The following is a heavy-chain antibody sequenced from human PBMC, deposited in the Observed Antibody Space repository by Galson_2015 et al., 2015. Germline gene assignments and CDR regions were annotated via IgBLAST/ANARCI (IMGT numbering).Heavy chain of an antibody. D-gene: IGHD4-23*01. CDR3: ATEGVVKAAFVY. J-gene: IGHJ4*02. V-gene: IGHV1-58*01. CDR1: GFTFTSSA. CDR2: IVVGSGNT. Sequence: SVKVSCKASGFTFTSSAVQWVRQARGPRLEWIGWIVVGSGNTNYAQKFQERVTITRDMSTSTAYMELGSLRSEDTAVDYCATEGVVKAAFVYWGQGTLVTVSS.